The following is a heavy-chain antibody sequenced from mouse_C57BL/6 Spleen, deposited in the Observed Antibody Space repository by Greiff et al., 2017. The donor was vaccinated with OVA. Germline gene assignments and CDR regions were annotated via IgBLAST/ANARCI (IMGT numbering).Heavy chain of an antibody. CDR1: GYTFTSYW. CDR3: ARPAQAYYFDY. J-gene: IGHJ2*01. CDR2: IHPNSGST. Sequence: VQLQQPGAELVKPGASVQLSCKASGYTFTSYWMHWVKQRPGQGLEWIGMIHPNSGSTNYNEKFKSKATLTVDKSSSTAYMQLSSLTSEDSAVYYCARPAQAYYFDYWGQGTTLTVSS. D-gene: IGHD3-2*02. V-gene: IGHV1-64*01.